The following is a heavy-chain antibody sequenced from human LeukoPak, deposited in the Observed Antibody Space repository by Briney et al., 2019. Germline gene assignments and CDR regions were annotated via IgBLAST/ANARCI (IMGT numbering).Heavy chain of an antibody. D-gene: IGHD6-19*01. V-gene: IGHV4-39*07. CDR1: GGSISFSTYY. Sequence: PSETLSLTCTVSGGSISFSTYYWGWIRQPPGKGLDWIGSIYYSGNTYYNPSLKSRVAISVDTSKNQFSLKLSSVTAADTAVYYCARDSRSGWGNWFDPWGQGTLVTVSS. CDR3: ARDSRSGWGNWFDP. CDR2: IYYSGNT. J-gene: IGHJ5*02.